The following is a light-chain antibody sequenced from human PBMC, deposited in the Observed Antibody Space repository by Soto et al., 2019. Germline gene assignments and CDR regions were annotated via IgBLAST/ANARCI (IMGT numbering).Light chain of an antibody. Sequence: QSALTQPASVSGSPGQSITISCTGTSSDIGGCNYVSWYQQHPGKAPKLIIYDVTNRPSGVSNRFSGSKSANTASLTISGLPTEDEADYYCSSCTSSNTHVVFGGGTKVTVL. CDR3: SSCTSSNTHVV. J-gene: IGLJ2*01. CDR1: SSDIGGCNY. CDR2: DVT. V-gene: IGLV2-14*01.